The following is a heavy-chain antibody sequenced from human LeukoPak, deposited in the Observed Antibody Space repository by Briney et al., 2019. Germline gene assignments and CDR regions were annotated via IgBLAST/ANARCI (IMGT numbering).Heavy chain of an antibody. CDR3: ARAPEGITIFGVVIALDAAFDI. V-gene: IGHV1-2*02. CDR2: INPNSGGT. Sequence: ASVKVSCNASGYTFTGYYMHWVRQAPGQGLEWMGWINPNSGGTNYAQKFQGRVTMTRDTSISTAYMELSRLRSDDTAVYYCARAPEGITIFGVVIALDAAFDIWGQGTMVTVSS. D-gene: IGHD3-3*01. CDR1: GYTFTGYY. J-gene: IGHJ3*02.